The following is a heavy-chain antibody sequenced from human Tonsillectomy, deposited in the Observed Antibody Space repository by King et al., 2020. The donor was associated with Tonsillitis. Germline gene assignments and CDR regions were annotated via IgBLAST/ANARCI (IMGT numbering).Heavy chain of an antibody. CDR3: AREGSETLDS. J-gene: IGHJ5*01. V-gene: IGHV1-18*01. CDR2: INTYTGKT. Sequence: QLVQSGAEVKMPGASVKVSCKASGYTFINYCLSWVRQAPGQGLEWMGWINTYTGKTEYRQDLQGRVTLTRDTSTNTAHMELRSLRYDDTAVYYCAREGSETLDSWGQGTLVTVSS. CDR1: GYTFINYC.